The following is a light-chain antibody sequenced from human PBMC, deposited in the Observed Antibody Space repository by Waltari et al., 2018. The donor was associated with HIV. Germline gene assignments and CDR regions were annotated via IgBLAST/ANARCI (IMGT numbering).Light chain of an antibody. CDR2: RDN. CDR1: SSNIGSYY. V-gene: IGLV1-47*01. Sequence: QSVLTQPPSASGTPGQRVTISCSGSSSNIGSYYVYWYQQRPGTAPKLRTYRDNQRPSGVPDLFSGCKSGTSASLAINGLQSEDEADYYCAAWTDSLTAVVFGGGTKLSVL. CDR3: AAWTDSLTAVV. J-gene: IGLJ2*01.